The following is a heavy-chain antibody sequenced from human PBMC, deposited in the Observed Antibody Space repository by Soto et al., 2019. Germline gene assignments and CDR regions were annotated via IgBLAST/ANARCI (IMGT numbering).Heavy chain of an antibody. CDR3: ARGNALDV. Sequence: PSQTLSLACGISGDSVSSDITSCNLIRQSPSRGLEWLGRTYYRSKWFHDYAASVKSRITINPDTSKNQFSLELNSMTPEDTAVYYCARGNALDVWGQGTVVTVSS. J-gene: IGHJ3*01. D-gene: IGHD3-10*01. CDR2: TYYRSKWFH. CDR1: GDSVSSDITS. V-gene: IGHV6-1*01.